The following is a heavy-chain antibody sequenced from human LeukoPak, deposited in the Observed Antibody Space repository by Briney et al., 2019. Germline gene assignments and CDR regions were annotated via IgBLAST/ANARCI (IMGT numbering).Heavy chain of an antibody. J-gene: IGHJ6*03. D-gene: IGHD3-10*01. CDR2: IKQDVSET. V-gene: IGHV3-7*03. CDR3: ARIITLLRGVIVTRYLDV. Sequence: GGSLRLSCTASGVSFSTDWMSWVRQAPGNRLEWGANIKQDVSETSYVDPGKGRFTISRDNAKNSVYLQMNSLSAEDTAMYYCARIITLLRGVIVTRYLDVWGKGTTVTISS. CDR1: GVSFSTDW.